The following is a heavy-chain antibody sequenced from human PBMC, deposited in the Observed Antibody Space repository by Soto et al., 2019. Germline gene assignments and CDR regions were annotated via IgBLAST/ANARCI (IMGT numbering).Heavy chain of an antibody. CDR3: ARQALPSEYVWGNRRHRPHLYPFDI. Sequence: QLQLLESGPGLVKPSETLSLRCTVSGGSISSRNFYWAWIRQPPGKELEWIGSIFYSGTTYYNPSLKSRVSISVDTSMNHFSLKLSSVTAADTAVYYCARQALPSEYVWGNRRHRPHLYPFDIWGQGTLVTVSS. D-gene: IGHD3-16*01. V-gene: IGHV4-39*01. CDR1: GGSISSRNFY. CDR2: IFYSGTT. J-gene: IGHJ4*02.